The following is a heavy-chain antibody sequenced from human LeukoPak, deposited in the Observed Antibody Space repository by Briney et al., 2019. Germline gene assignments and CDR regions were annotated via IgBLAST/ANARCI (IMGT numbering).Heavy chain of an antibody. CDR2: INHSGST. Sequence: SETLSLTCAVYGGSFSGYYWSWIRQPPGKGLEWIGEINHSGSTNYNPSLKSRVTISVDTPKNQFSLKLSSVTAADPAVYYCARVSKSVPGRHYAFNSWVRETMVTVSS. V-gene: IGHV4-34*01. J-gene: IGHJ3*02. D-gene: IGHD3-3*02. CDR1: GGSFSGYY. CDR3: ARVSKSVPGRHYAFNS.